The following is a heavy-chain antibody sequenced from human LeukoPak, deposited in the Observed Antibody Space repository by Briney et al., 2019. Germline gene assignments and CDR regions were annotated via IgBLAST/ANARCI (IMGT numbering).Heavy chain of an antibody. D-gene: IGHD5-18*01. J-gene: IGHJ4*02. CDR2: ISGSGGST. CDR1: GFTFSSYA. V-gene: IGHV3-23*01. Sequence: PGGSLRLSCAASGFTFSSYAMSWVRQAPGKGLEWVSAISGSGGSTYYADSVKGRFTISRDNSKNTLYLQMSSLRAEDTAVYYCAKDPYGYSYGYYFDYWGQGTLVTVSS. CDR3: AKDPYGYSYGYYFDY.